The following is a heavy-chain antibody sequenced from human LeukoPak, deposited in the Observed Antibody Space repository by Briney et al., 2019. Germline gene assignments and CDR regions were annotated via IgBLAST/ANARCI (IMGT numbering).Heavy chain of an antibody. J-gene: IGHJ4*02. Sequence: NPSETLSLTCAVSGYSISSGYYWSWIRQPAGKGLEWIGHIYTSGRTNYNPSLKSRVTISVDTSKNQFSLKLTSVTAADTAVYYCARDPAYYYDSSAYWRWGQGTLVTVSS. CDR3: ARDPAYYYDSSAYWR. CDR1: GYSISSGYY. CDR2: IYTSGRT. V-gene: IGHV4-61*09. D-gene: IGHD3-22*01.